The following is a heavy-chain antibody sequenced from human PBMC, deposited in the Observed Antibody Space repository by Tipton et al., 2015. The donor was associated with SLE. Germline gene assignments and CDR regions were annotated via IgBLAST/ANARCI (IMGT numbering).Heavy chain of an antibody. Sequence: TLSLTCTVSGGSISNYYWTWIRQPPGKGLEWIGYISFSGSTNYNPSLKSRVTISIDTSRNQFSLKLSSVTAADTAVYCCARVTGRLGWFDPWGQGTPVTVSS. J-gene: IGHJ5*02. CDR1: GGSISNYY. CDR2: ISFSGST. CDR3: ARVTGRLGWFDP. V-gene: IGHV4-59*01. D-gene: IGHD1-20*01.